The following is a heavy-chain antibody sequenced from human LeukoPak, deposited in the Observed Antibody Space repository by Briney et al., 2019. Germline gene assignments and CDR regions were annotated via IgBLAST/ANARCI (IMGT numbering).Heavy chain of an antibody. D-gene: IGHD3-9*01. J-gene: IGHJ4*02. V-gene: IGHV3-7*01. Sequence: GGSLRLSCAPPGFTFSNYWMSWVRHAPGRGLEWVANKKQDRREKYYVDSVKGRFTISRDNAKNSLYLQMNSLRPEDTAVYYCARGPDYDILADYFDYWGQGTLVTVSS. CDR2: KKQDRREK. CDR3: ARGPDYDILADYFDY. CDR1: GFTFSNYW.